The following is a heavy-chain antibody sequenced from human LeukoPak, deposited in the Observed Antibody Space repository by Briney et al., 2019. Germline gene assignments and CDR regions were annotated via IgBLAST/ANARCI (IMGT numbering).Heavy chain of an antibody. Sequence: PAGGSLRLSCAASGFTFSDYYMAWVRQAPGKGLEWVASIKHDGSEKYYVDSVRGRFTISRDNTMNSLYLQMSSLRAEDTAVYYCATDRGWRTSGYYLYYFEYWGQGTLVTYSS. CDR3: ATDRGWRTSGYYLYYFEY. V-gene: IGHV3-7*01. CDR2: IKHDGSEK. CDR1: GFTFSDYY. D-gene: IGHD3-3*01. J-gene: IGHJ4*02.